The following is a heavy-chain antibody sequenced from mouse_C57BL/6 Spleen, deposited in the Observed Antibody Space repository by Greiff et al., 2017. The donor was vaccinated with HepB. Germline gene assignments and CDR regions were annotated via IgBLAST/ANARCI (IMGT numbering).Heavy chain of an antibody. Sequence: QVQLQQSGAELARPGASVKLSCKASGYTFTSYGISWVKQRTGQGLEWIGEIYPRSGNTYYNEKFKGKATLTADKSSSTAYMELRSLTSEDSAVYFCAREGGGNPFAYWGQGTLVTVSA. J-gene: IGHJ3*01. CDR1: GYTFTSYG. D-gene: IGHD1-1*02. V-gene: IGHV1-81*01. CDR3: AREGGGNPFAY. CDR2: IYPRSGNT.